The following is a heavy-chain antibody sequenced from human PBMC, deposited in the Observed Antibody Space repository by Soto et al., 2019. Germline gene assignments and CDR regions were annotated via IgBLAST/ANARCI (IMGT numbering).Heavy chain of an antibody. CDR1: GGSISSGGYS. CDR2: IYHSGST. D-gene: IGHD1-1*01. CDR3: ARGLTTRGAFDI. V-gene: IGHV4-30-2*01. Sequence: SETLSLTCAVSGGSISSGGYSWSWIRQPPGKGPEWIGYIYHSGSTYYNPSLKSRVTISVDRPKNQFSLKLSSVTAADTAVYYCARGLTTRGAFDIWGQGTMVTVSS. J-gene: IGHJ3*02.